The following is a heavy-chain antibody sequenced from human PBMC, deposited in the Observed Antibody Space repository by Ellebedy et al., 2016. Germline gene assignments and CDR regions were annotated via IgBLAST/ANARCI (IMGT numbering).Heavy chain of an antibody. Sequence: GESLKISCNGSGYTFTNYYIAWVRQLPGKGLEWMGMIYPGDSDTRYSPSFQGDVTISIDKSIKPAYLQWSNLKTSDTAIHYCARRLIDVWGQGTAVIVS. V-gene: IGHV5-51*01. CDR2: IYPGDSDT. D-gene: IGHD5-12*01. CDR3: ARRLIDV. J-gene: IGHJ6*02. CDR1: GYTFTNYY.